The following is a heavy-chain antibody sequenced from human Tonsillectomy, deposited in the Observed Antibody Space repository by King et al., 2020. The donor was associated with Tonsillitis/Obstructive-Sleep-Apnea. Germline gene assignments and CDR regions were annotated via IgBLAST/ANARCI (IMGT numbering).Heavy chain of an antibody. CDR1: GYTFTSYG. J-gene: IGHJ6*03. D-gene: IGHD3-3*01. Sequence: QLVQSGAEVKKPGASVKVSCKASGYTFTSYGISWVRQAPGQGLEWMGWISAYNGNTNYAQKLQGRVTMTTDTSTSTAYMELRSLRSDDTAVYYCARDYYDVWSGYMGYYMDVWGKGTTVTVSS. CDR3: ARDYYDVWSGYMGYYMDV. CDR2: ISAYNGNT. V-gene: IGHV1-18*01.